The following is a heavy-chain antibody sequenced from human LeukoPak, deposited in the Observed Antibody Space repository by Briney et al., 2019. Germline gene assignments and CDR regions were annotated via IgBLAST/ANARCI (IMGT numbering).Heavy chain of an antibody. CDR3: AKDLSSYGYEGLDY. CDR1: GFTFSNYW. D-gene: IGHD5-18*01. V-gene: IGHV3-7*01. CDR2: IKEDGSDK. J-gene: IGHJ4*02. Sequence: GGSLRLSCAASGFTFSNYWMTWVRQAPGKGLEWVANIKEDGSDKYQVDTVKGRFTISRDNTKNSLFLHMNSLRAEDTAVYYCAKDLSSYGYEGLDYWGQGTLVTVSS.